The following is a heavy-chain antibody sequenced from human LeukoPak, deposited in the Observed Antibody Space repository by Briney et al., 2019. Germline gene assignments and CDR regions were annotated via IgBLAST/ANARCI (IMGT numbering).Heavy chain of an antibody. V-gene: IGHV3-7*03. CDR2: IKQDGSEK. J-gene: IGHJ4*02. CDR3: ATSYDMGWLIGY. CDR1: GFTFGDTW. Sequence: GGSLRLSCAASGFTFGDTWMNWVRQVPGQGLEWVANIKQDGSEKFYVASVKGRFTISRDNGKSSLYLQMNSLRTEDTALYYCATSYDMGWLIGYWGQGTLVTVSS. D-gene: IGHD3/OR15-3a*01.